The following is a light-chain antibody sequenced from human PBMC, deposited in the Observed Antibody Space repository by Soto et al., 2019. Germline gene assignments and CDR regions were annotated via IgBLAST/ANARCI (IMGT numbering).Light chain of an antibody. CDR3: QTWATGIQV. Sequence: QLVLTQSPSASASLGASVKLTCTLSSGHNTYSIAWHQQQPEKGPRFLMKLKSDGSQSRGDGIPDRFSGSSSGAERYLTISSLQSEDEADYYCQTWATGIQVFGGGTQVTVL. V-gene: IGLV4-69*01. CDR2: LKSDGSQ. J-gene: IGLJ2*01. CDR1: SGHNTYS.